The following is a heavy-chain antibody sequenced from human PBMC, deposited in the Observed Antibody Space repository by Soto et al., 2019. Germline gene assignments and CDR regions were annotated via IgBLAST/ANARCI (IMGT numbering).Heavy chain of an antibody. J-gene: IGHJ6*02. CDR1: GGTFSSYA. CDR3: AMPWSPTLDNFGVVIYPHYYYGMDV. CDR2: IIPIFGTA. Sequence: ASVKVSCKASGGTFSSYAISWVRQAPGQGLEWMGGIIPIFGTANYAQKFQGRVTITADESTSTAYMELSSLRSEDTAVYDWAMPWSPTLDNFGVVIYPHYYYGMDVWGQGTTVTVSS. V-gene: IGHV1-69*13. D-gene: IGHD3-3*01.